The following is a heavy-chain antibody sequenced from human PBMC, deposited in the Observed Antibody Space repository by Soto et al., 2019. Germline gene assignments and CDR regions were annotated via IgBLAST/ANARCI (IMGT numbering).Heavy chain of an antibody. J-gene: IGHJ4*02. D-gene: IGHD1-26*01. V-gene: IGHV3-33*01. CDR2: IWYDGSNK. CDR1: GFTFSSYG. CDR3: ARGEARVDY. Sequence: QVQLVESGGGVVQPGRSLRLSCAASGFTFSSYGMHWVRQAPGKGLEWVAVIWYDGSNKYYPDSVKGRFTISRDNSKNTLYLQMNSLRAEDTAVYYCARGEARVDYWGQGTLVTVSS.